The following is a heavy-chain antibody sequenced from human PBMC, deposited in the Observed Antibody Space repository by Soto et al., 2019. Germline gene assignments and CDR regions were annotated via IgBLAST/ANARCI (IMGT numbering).Heavy chain of an antibody. CDR3: ARDRVGVSDFDY. J-gene: IGHJ4*02. CDR1: VASISSHG. Sequence: QVQLQESGPGLVKPSETLSLTCTVSVASISSHGWNYIRQHPGTGLEWIGYISYSGYTRYNPSLRGRVTISLGTSKNQFSLKLRSVTAAETAVYYCARDRVGVSDFDYRGRGSVVTVSS. CDR2: ISYSGYT. D-gene: IGHD3-10*01. V-gene: IGHV4-59*11.